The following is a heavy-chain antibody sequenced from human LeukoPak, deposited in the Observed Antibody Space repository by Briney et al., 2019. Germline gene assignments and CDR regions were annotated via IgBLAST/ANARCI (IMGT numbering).Heavy chain of an antibody. CDR2: ISYDGGNK. V-gene: IGHV3-30*18. D-gene: IGHD3-22*01. CDR1: GFTFSSYG. CDR3: AKDLGVGYYDSSGRLVYYYYGMDV. J-gene: IGHJ6*02. Sequence: GRSLRLSCAASGFTFSSYGMHWVRQAPGKGLEWVAVISYDGGNKYYADSVKGRFTISRDNSKDTLYLQMNSLRAEDTAVYYCAKDLGVGYYDSSGRLVYYYYGMDVWGQGTTVTVSS.